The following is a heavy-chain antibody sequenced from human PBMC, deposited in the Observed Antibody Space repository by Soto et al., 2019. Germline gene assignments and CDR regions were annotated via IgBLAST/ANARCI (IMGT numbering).Heavy chain of an antibody. CDR2: IYHGGNI. CDR3: ARDHSDCGNWAFDY. J-gene: IGHJ4*02. Sequence: QVQVQESGPGLVRPSGTLSLTCAVSGDSINTTDWWNWVRQPPGKGLEWIGEIYHGGNINYNPSLKSRVTISMDKSKNQFSLNLFSVTSADTAVYYCARDHSDCGNWAFDYCGEGALVTVSS. CDR1: GDSINTTDW. V-gene: IGHV4-4*02. D-gene: IGHD2-21*01.